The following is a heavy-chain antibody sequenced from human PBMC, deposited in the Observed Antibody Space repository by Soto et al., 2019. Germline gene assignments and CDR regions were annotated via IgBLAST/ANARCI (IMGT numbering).Heavy chain of an antibody. CDR3: ARGSGSGSL. J-gene: IGHJ1*01. V-gene: IGHV4-59*08. Sequence: PSETLSLTCTVSGGSISSYYWSWIRQPPGKGLEWIGYIYYSGSTNYNPSLKSRVTISVDTSKNQFSLKLNSMTAADTAVYYCARGSGSGSLWGQGTLVTVSS. CDR1: GGSISSYY. CDR2: IYYSGST. D-gene: IGHD1-26*01.